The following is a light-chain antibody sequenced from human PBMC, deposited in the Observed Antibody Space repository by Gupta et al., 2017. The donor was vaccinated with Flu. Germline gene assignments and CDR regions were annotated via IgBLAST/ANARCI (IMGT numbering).Light chain of an antibody. V-gene: IGKV1-5*03. CDR2: MAS. CDR3: QQEDNYSET. CDR1: QRIRNW. J-gene: IGKJ2*01. Sequence: PHTLSASVGDSVSIPCRASQRIRNWMAWYQQKPGKAPSLLIYMASTVESGVPERFSGSGSGTEFTLTISSLQPDDFATYYCQQEDNYSETFGQGTRMEI.